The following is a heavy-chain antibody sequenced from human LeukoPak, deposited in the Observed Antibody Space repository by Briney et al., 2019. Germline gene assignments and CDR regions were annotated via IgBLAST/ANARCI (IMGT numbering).Heavy chain of an antibody. D-gene: IGHD3-10*01. V-gene: IGHV3-30*03. CDR3: ARVDNMIRGVIIGYFDY. CDR2: APHDRSSP. J-gene: IGHJ4*02. CDR1: GFRFNSHH. Sequence: GGSLRLSCAVSGFRFNSHHMHWVRQAPNKGLEWVAVAPHDRSSPSHAASVNGRFTISRDNAKNSLYLQMNSLRAEDTAVYYCARVDNMIRGVIIGYFDYWGQGTLVTVSS.